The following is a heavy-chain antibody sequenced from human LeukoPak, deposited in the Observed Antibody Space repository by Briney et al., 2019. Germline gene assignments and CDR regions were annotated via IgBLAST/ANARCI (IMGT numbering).Heavy chain of an antibody. D-gene: IGHD2-15*01. V-gene: IGHV3-23*01. Sequence: PGRSLRLSCAASGFTFSSYAMSWVRQAPGKGLEWVSAISGSGGSTYYADSVKGRFTISRDNSKNTLYLQMNSLRAEDTAVYYCARRYCSGGSCRGAYYFDYWGQGTLVTVSS. CDR3: ARRYCSGGSCRGAYYFDY. CDR1: GFTFSSYA. CDR2: ISGSGGST. J-gene: IGHJ4*02.